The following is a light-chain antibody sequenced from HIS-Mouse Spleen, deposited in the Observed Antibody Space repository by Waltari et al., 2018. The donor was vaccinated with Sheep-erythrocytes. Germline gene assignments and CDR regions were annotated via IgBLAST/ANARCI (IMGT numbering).Light chain of an antibody. CDR3: QQYDNLLT. J-gene: IGKJ4*01. CDR1: QAISNY. CDR2: DAS. V-gene: IGKV1-33*01. Sequence: DIQMTQSPSSLSASVGDRVTITCPPSQAISNYLNWYQQKPGKAPKLLIYDASNLETGVPSRFSGSGSGTDFTFTISSLQPEDIATYYCQQYDNLLTFGGGTK.